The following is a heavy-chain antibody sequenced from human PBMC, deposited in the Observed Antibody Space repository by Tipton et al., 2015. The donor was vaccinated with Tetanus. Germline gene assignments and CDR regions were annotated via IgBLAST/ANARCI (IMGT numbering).Heavy chain of an antibody. CDR1: GFSVTSSY. V-gene: IGHV3-53*01. Sequence: QLVQSGGGLIQPGGSLRLSCAASGFSVTSSYMSWVRQAPGKGLEWVSVIYTGGTIYYADSVKGRFTISRDKSKNTLSLEMTSLRAEDTAVCYCTKGGSGLFDSWGQGTLVTVSS. CDR3: TKGGSGLFDS. J-gene: IGHJ4*02. CDR2: IYTGGTI. D-gene: IGHD2-15*01.